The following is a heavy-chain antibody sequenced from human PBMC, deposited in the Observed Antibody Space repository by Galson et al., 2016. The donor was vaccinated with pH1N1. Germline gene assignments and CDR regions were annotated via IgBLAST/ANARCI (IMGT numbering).Heavy chain of an antibody. D-gene: IGHD1-26*01. CDR3: AGYSGSFFFDY. CDR1: GYSFSSYW. Sequence: QSGAEVKKPGESLKISCQVSGYSFSSYWVAWVRQMPGKGLEWMAIMYPDDSDIKYSPSFEGQVTISADKSISTAYLQWRSLKASDTAMYYCAGYSGSFFFDYWSQGTLVTGSS. CDR2: MYPDDSDI. J-gene: IGHJ4*02. V-gene: IGHV5-51*01.